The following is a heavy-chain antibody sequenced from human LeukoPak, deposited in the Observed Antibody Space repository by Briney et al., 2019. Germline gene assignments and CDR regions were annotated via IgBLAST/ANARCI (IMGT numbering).Heavy chain of an antibody. CDR2: IYYSGST. D-gene: IGHD6-19*01. J-gene: IGHJ4*02. Sequence: PSETLSLTCAVYGGSFSSYYWSWIRQPPGKGLEWIGYIYYSGSTNYNPSLKSRVTISVDTSKNQFSLKLSSVTAADTAVYYCAREWTAVAGTFDYWGQGTLVTVSS. V-gene: IGHV4-59*01. CDR3: AREWTAVAGTFDY. CDR1: GGSFSSYY.